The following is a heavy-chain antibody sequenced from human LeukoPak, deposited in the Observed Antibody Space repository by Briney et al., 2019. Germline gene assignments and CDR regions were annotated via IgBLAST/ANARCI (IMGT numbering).Heavy chain of an antibody. J-gene: IGHJ6*03. Sequence: SETLSLTCTVSGGSISSSSYYWGWIRQPPGKGLEWIGSIYYSGSTYYNPSLKSRVTISVDTSKNQFSLKLSSVTAADTAVYYCARHKVYDILTGYYYMDVWGKGTTVTISS. CDR2: IYYSGST. CDR1: GGSISSSSYY. CDR3: ARHKVYDILTGYYYMDV. D-gene: IGHD3-9*01. V-gene: IGHV4-39*01.